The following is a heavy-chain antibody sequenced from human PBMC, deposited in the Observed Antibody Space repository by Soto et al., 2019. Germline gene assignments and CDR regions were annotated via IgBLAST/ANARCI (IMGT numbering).Heavy chain of an antibody. Sequence: EVQLEESGGGLVQPGGSLRLSCAVSGFSVNDNYLSWVRQAPGKGLEWVSVIYSGGNTDYADSVRGRFTVSRDTSKNTLYLQMNRLRAEDTAVYYCTRDSSYYGAGRGVLDYWGQGTVVTVSS. D-gene: IGHD3-10*01. J-gene: IGHJ4*02. CDR1: GFSVNDNY. V-gene: IGHV3-66*01. CDR2: IYSGGNT. CDR3: TRDSSYYGAGRGVLDY.